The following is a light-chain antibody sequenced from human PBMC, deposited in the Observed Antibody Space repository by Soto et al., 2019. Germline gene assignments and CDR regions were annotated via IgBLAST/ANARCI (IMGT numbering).Light chain of an antibody. Sequence: ETLLTQSPGTLSLSPGERATLSCRASQTVRGNYLAWYQQKPGQAPRLLIYTASTRATGVPDRFSASGSGRDFTLTISRLEPEDFAVYYCHQYANWYTCGQGTKLEIK. J-gene: IGKJ2*01. CDR3: HQYANWYT. CDR2: TAS. CDR1: QTVRGNY. V-gene: IGKV3-20*01.